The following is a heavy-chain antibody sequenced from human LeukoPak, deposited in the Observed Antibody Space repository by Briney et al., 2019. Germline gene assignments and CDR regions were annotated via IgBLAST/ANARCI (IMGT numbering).Heavy chain of an antibody. V-gene: IGHV1-46*01. CDR3: ARSDGDYNDY. CDR2: INPSGGAT. J-gene: IGHJ4*02. Sequence: ASVKVSCKASGYTFITYHVHWVRQAPGQGLEWTGLINPSGGATSHAQKFQGRVTMTRDTSTSTVSMELSSLRSEDTAVYYCARSDGDYNDYGGQGTLVTVSS. CDR1: GYTFITYH. D-gene: IGHD4-17*01.